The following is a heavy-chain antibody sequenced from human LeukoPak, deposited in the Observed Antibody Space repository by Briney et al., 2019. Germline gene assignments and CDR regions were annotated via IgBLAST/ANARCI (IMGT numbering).Heavy chain of an antibody. Sequence: GGSLRLSCAASGFTFSSYAMSWVRQAPGKGLEWVSAISGSGGSTYYADSVKGRFTISRDNSKNTLYLQMNSLRAEDTAVYYCARDRSNYLGGYYYYSMDVWGQGTTVTVSS. CDR3: ARDRSNYLGGYYYYSMDV. V-gene: IGHV3-23*01. D-gene: IGHD4-11*01. J-gene: IGHJ6*02. CDR2: ISGSGGST. CDR1: GFTFSSYA.